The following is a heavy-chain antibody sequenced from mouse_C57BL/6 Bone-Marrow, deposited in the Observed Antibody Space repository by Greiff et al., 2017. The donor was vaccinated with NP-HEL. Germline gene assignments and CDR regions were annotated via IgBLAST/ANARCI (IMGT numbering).Heavy chain of an antibody. Sequence: QVQLQQSGAELMKPGASVKLSCKATGYTFTGYWIEWVKPRPGHGLEWIGEILPGSGSTNYNEKFKGKATFTADTSSNTAYMQLSSLTTEDSAIYYCASPIYYYGSRGYFDVWGTGTTVTVSS. CDR2: ILPGSGST. CDR1: GYTFTGYW. D-gene: IGHD1-1*01. V-gene: IGHV1-9*01. J-gene: IGHJ1*03. CDR3: ASPIYYYGSRGYFDV.